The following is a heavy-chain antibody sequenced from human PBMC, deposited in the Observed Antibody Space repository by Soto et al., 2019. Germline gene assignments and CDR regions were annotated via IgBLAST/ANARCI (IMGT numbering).Heavy chain of an antibody. CDR1: GFTFSSYS. CDR3: ARDRPGTFVDY. CDR2: ISSSSSYI. D-gene: IGHD3-16*01. V-gene: IGHV3-21*01. J-gene: IGHJ4*02. Sequence: PGGSLRLSCAASGFTFSSYSMNWVRQAPGKGLEWVPSISSSSSYIYYADSVKGRFTISRDNAKNSLYLQMNRLRAEDTAVYYCARDRPGTFVDYWGKGTLVTVSS.